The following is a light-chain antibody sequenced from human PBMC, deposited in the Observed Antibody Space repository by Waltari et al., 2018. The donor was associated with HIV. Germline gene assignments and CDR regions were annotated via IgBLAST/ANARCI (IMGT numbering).Light chain of an antibody. V-gene: IGLV1-47*01. J-gene: IGLJ2*01. CDR3: AAWDDSLSGHVV. CDR1: SSNIGSNY. CDR2: RSN. Sequence: QSVLTQPPSASGTPGQSVTISCSGSSSNIGSNYVYWYQQLPGTAPKLLIYRSNQRPSGVPGRFSGSKSGTSASLAISGLRSEDEADYYCAAWDDSLSGHVVFGGGTKLTVL.